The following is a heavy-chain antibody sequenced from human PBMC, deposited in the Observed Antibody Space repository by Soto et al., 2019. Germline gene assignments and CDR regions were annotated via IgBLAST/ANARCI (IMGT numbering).Heavy chain of an antibody. CDR2: ISYDGSNK. V-gene: IGHV3-30*18. J-gene: IGHJ6*02. D-gene: IGHD6-13*01. CDR1: GFTFSSYG. CDR3: AKDLIAAAFRDYGMDV. Sequence: QVQLVESGGGVVQPGRSLRLSCAASGFTFSSYGMHWVRQAPGKGLEWVGVISYDGSNKYYADSVKGRFTISRDNSKNTLYPQMNSLRAEDTAVYYCAKDLIAAAFRDYGMDVWGQGTTVTVSS.